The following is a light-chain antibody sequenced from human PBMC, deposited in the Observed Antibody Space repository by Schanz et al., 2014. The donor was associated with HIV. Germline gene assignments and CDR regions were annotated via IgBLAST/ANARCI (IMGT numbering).Light chain of an antibody. Sequence: QSVLTQPASVSGSPGQSISISCTGTSGDVSGYSYVSWYQQHPGEAPKLMIYEVSNRPSGISNRFSGSKSGNTASLTISGLQAEDEADYYCISYTSSSTLVFGGGTKLTVL. CDR3: ISYTSSSTLV. V-gene: IGLV2-14*01. CDR1: SGDVSGYSY. CDR2: EVS. J-gene: IGLJ2*01.